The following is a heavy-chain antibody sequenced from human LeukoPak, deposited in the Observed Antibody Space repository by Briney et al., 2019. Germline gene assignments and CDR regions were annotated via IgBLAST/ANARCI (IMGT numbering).Heavy chain of an antibody. V-gene: IGHV4-34*01. CDR1: GGSFSGYY. D-gene: IGHD3-3*01. CDR2: INHSGST. Sequence: PSETLSLTCAVYGGSFSGYYWSWIRQPPGKGLEWIGEINHSGSTNYNPSLKSRVTISVDTSKNQFSLKLSSVTAADTAVYYCARRARFLEWFMGHDYMDVWGKGTTVTVSS. J-gene: IGHJ6*03. CDR3: ARRARFLEWFMGHDYMDV.